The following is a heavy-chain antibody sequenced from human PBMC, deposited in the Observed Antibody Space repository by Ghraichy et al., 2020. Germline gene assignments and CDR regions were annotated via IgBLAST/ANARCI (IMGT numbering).Heavy chain of an antibody. CDR1: GFTFSNYS. Sequence: GGSLRLSCAASGFTFSNYSMNWVRQAPGKGLEWVSTINPSSTYIYHADSVKGRFNIFRDNAKNSLYLQMNSLRAEDTAVYYCARVGRGEGRVVTIISDKDYWGPGFLVTDSS. D-gene: IGHD5-12*01. V-gene: IGHV3-21*01. CDR2: INPSSTYI. CDR3: ARVGRGEGRVVTIISDKDY. J-gene: IGHJ4*02.